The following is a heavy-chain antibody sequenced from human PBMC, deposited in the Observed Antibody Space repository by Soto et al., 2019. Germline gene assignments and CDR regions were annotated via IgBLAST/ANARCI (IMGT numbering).Heavy chain of an antibody. CDR2: IKQDGSEK. CDR3: SRSGAPDY. Sequence: EVQLVESGGDLVQPGGSLRLSCAASGFSFSNSWLTWVRQAPGKGLEWVANIKQDGSEKNYVDSVKGRFTISRDNAKNALYLQMNSLRDEDTAVYYCSRSGAPDYWGRGTLVTVSS. D-gene: IGHD3-10*01. V-gene: IGHV3-7*05. J-gene: IGHJ4*02. CDR1: GFSFSNSW.